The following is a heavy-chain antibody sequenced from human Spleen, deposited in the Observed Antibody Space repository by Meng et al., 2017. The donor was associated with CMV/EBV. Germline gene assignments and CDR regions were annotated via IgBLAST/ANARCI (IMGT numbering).Heavy chain of an antibody. D-gene: IGHD1-26*01. Sequence: GESLKISCAASGFSFNSYSMNWVRQAPGKGLEWVSSISSGSSYIYYADSVKGRFTISRDNAKNSLYLQMNSLRAEDTAVYYCARDPPGKWEFDYWGQGTLVTVSS. V-gene: IGHV3-21*01. CDR2: ISSGSSYI. CDR3: ARDPPGKWEFDY. J-gene: IGHJ4*02. CDR1: GFSFNSYS.